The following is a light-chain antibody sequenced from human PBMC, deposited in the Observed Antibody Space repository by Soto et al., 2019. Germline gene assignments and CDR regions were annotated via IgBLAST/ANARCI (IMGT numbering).Light chain of an antibody. V-gene: IGKV3-20*01. CDR3: QQYGSSPIT. Sequence: EMVMTQSPATLSVSPWERATLSCRASQSVSSSLAWYQQKPGQAPRLLIYGASTRATGIPARFSGSGSGTDFTLTISRLEPEDFAVYYCQQYGSSPITFGQGTRLEIK. J-gene: IGKJ5*01. CDR1: QSVSSS. CDR2: GAS.